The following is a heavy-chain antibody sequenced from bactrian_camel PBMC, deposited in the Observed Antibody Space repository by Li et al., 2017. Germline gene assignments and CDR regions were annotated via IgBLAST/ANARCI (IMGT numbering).Heavy chain of an antibody. CDR2: IYIGGGFI. Sequence: VQLVESGGGSVQAGGSLRLSCVASGYTSKSVCMGWFRQAPGKEREGVARIYIGGGFIYYADSVKGRFTNSRDNAKNTLYLQMNSLKTEDTAVYYCATWWSVGFWGQGTQVTVS. D-gene: IGHD7*01. V-gene: IGHV3S6*01. CDR1: GYTSKSVC. J-gene: IGHJ6*01. CDR3: ATWWSVGF.